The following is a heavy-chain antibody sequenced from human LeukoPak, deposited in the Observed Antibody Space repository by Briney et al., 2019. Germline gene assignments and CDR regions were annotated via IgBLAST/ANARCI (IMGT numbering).Heavy chain of an antibody. D-gene: IGHD2-2*01. CDR2: IYSGGST. Sequence: GGSLRLSCAASGFTVSSNYMSWVRQAPGKGLEWVSVIYSGGSTYYADSVKGRFTTSRDNSKNTLYLQMNSLRAEETAVYYCGRDGRVGVIVVVPASRHYYYMDVWGKGTTVTVSS. J-gene: IGHJ6*03. V-gene: IGHV3-53*01. CDR3: GRDGRVGVIVVVPASRHYYYMDV. CDR1: GFTVSSNY.